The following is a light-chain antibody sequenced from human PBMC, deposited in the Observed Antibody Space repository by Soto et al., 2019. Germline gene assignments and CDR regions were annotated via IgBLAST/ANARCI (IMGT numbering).Light chain of an antibody. CDR2: GAS. J-gene: IGKJ1*01. Sequence: PGERPTLSCRASQSVSSSYLTWYQQKPGQPPRLLIYGASTRATGIPDRFSGGGSGTDFTLTISRLEPEDFAVYYCQQFGNSPWTFGQGTKVEIK. CDR1: QSVSSSY. CDR3: QQFGNSPWT. V-gene: IGKV3-20*01.